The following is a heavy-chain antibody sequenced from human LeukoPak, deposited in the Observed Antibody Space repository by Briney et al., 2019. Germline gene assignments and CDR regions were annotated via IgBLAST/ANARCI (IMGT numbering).Heavy chain of an antibody. J-gene: IGHJ2*01. D-gene: IGHD4-17*01. CDR2: INSDGTST. V-gene: IGHV3-74*01. Sequence: GGSLRLSCAASGFSLTGYAMSWVRQAPGKGLEWVSGINSDGTSTSYADSVKGRFTISRDNAKNTLYLQMNSLRAEDTAVYYCAREVYGEYWYFDLWGRGTLVTVSS. CDR1: GFSLTGYA. CDR3: AREVYGEYWYFDL.